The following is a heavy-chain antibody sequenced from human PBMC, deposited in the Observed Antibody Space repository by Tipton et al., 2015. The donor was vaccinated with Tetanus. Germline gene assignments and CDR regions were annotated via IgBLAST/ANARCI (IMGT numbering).Heavy chain of an antibody. D-gene: IGHD3-22*01. CDR1: GGSINSGGYY. J-gene: IGHJ4*02. V-gene: IGHV4-31*03. CDR3: ARGGVTYFGSSCFYDW. CDR2: IYYTGNT. Sequence: GLVKPSQTLSVTCTVSGGSINSGGYYWSWLRQHPGKGLEWIGYIYYTGNTYYNPSLKSRVTISVGTSNNQFTLRLISVTAADTAVYYCARGGVTYFGSSCFYDWWGQGTRVTVSS.